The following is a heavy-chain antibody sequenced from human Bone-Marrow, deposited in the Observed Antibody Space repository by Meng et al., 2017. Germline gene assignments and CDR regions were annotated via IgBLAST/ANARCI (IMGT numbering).Heavy chain of an antibody. CDR3: ARDEGYCSGGSCSRYYYYGMDV. D-gene: IGHD2-15*01. Sequence: ASVKVSCKASGYTFTSYDINWVRQATGQGLEWMGWMNPNSGNTGYAQKFQGRVTMTRNTSISTAYMELSSLRSEDTAVYYCARDEGYCSGGSCSRYYYYGMDVWGQGTTVTVSS. V-gene: IGHV1-8*01. J-gene: IGHJ6*02. CDR1: GYTFTSYD. CDR2: MNPNSGNT.